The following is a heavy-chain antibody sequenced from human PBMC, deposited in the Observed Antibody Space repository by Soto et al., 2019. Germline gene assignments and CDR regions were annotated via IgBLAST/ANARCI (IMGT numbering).Heavy chain of an antibody. D-gene: IGHD3-10*01. V-gene: IGHV3-23*01. J-gene: IGHJ4*02. Sequence: WGSLRLSCAASGFTFSSYSMSWVRQAPGKGLEWVSGFRTGADDGTTYYADSVKGRFTISRDISKNTLFLQMNSLRAEDTAIYYCAKKVNSGPGSQYFDYWGQGTLVTVSS. CDR1: GFTFSSYS. CDR3: AKKVNSGPGSQYFDY. CDR2: FRTGADDGTT.